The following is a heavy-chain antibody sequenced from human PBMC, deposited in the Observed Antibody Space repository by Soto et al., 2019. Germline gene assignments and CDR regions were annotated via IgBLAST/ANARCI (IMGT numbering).Heavy chain of an antibody. V-gene: IGHV3-48*03. D-gene: IGHD7-27*01. CDR1: GFTFSSYE. CDR2: ISSSGSTI. CDR3: ARETNWGGY. Sequence: GGSLRLSCAASGFTFSSYEMNWVRQAPGKGLEWVSYISSSGSTIYYADSVKGRFTISRDNAKNSLYLQMNSPRAEYTAVYYCARETNWGGYWGQGTLVTVSS. J-gene: IGHJ4*02.